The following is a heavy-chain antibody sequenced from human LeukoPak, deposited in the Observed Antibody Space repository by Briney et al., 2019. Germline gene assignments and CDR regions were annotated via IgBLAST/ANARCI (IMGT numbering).Heavy chain of an antibody. V-gene: IGHV3-30*03. D-gene: IGHD6-19*01. CDR3: ARDRGIAVAGLVGY. Sequence: PGGSLRLSCAASGFTFSSYGMHWVRQAPGKGLEWVAVISYDGSNKYYADSVKGRFTISRDNSKNTLYLQMNSLRAEDTAVYYCARDRGIAVAGLVGYWGQGTLVTVSS. CDR1: GFTFSSYG. J-gene: IGHJ4*02. CDR2: ISYDGSNK.